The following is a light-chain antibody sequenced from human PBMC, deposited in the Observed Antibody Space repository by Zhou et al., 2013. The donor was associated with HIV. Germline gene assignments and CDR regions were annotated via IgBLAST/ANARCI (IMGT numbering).Light chain of an antibody. CDR3: QTWDTDLHV. Sequence: QPVLTQSPSASASLGASVKVTCTLSSGHSTHAIAWHQQRPEKGPRYLMTLNSDGSHSRGDGVPDRFSGSISGAERYLFISSLQSEDEADYYCQTWDTDLHVFGTGTKVTVL. CDR1: SGHSTHA. CDR2: LNSDGSH. V-gene: IGLV4-69*02. J-gene: IGLJ1*01.